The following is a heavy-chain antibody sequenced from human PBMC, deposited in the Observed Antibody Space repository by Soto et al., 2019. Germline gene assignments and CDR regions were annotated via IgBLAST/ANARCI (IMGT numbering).Heavy chain of an antibody. J-gene: IGHJ4*02. CDR1: GFTFSSYA. Sequence: GGSLRLSCAASGFTFSSYAMSWVRQAPGKGLEWVSAISGSGGSTYYADSVKGRFTISRDNSKNTLYLQMNSLRAEDTAVYYCAKDSEVYCSGGSCYHDYWGQGTLVTVSS. D-gene: IGHD2-15*01. V-gene: IGHV3-23*01. CDR3: AKDSEVYCSGGSCYHDY. CDR2: ISGSGGST.